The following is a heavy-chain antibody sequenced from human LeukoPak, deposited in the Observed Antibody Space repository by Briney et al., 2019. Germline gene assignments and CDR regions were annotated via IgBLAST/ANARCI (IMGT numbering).Heavy chain of an antibody. V-gene: IGHV4-59*01. CDR3: ARRVPGYYGMDV. CDR2: TYYSRGT. D-gene: IGHD3-10*01. J-gene: IGHJ6*02. CDR1: GGSISSYY. Sequence: PSETLSLTCTVSGGSISSYYWNWIRQPPGKGLEWIGYTYYSRGTNYNPSLKSRVTISVDTSKNQFSLKLSSVTAADTAVYYCARRVPGYYGMDVWGQGTTVTVSS.